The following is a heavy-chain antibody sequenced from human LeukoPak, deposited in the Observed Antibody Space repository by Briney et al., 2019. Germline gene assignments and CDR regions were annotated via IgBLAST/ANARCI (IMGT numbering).Heavy chain of an antibody. J-gene: IGHJ5*02. CDR3: ARELRSSGWDHQNWFDP. CDR2: INPNSGGT. CDR1: GYTFTGYY. V-gene: IGHV1-2*02. D-gene: IGHD6-19*01. Sequence: ASVKVSCKASGYTFTGYYMHWVRQAPGQGLEWMGWINPNSGGTNYAQKFQGRVTMTRDTSISTAYMELSRLRSDDTAVYYRARELRSSGWDHQNWFDPWGQGTLVTVSS.